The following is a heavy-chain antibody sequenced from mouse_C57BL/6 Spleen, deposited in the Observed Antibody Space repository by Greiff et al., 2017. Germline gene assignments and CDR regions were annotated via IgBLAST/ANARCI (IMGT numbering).Heavy chain of an antibody. V-gene: IGHV2-3*01. CDR2: IWGDGST. CDR3: AKEGYDYDGYYFDY. J-gene: IGHJ2*01. Sequence: VHLVESGPGLVAPSQSLSITCTVSGFSLTSYGVSWVRQPPGKGLEWLGVIWGDGSTNYHSAHISRLSISKDNSKSQFFLNLNSLQTDDTATYYCAKEGYDYDGYYFDYWGQGTTLTVSS. D-gene: IGHD2-4*01. CDR1: GFSLTSYG.